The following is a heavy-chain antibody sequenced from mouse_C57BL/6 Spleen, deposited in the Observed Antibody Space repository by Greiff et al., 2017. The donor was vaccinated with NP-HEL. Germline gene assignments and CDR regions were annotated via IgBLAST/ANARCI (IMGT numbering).Heavy chain of an antibody. CDR1: GYTFTDYY. CDR2: INPYNGGT. J-gene: IGHJ2*01. Sequence: VQLQQSGPVLVKPGASVKMSCKASGYTFTDYYMNWVKQSHGKSLEWIGVINPYNGGTSYNQKFKGKATLTVDKSSSTAYMELNSLTSEDSAVYYCARIYYGSSYNYFDYWGQGTTLTVSS. V-gene: IGHV1-19*01. D-gene: IGHD1-1*01. CDR3: ARIYYGSSYNYFDY.